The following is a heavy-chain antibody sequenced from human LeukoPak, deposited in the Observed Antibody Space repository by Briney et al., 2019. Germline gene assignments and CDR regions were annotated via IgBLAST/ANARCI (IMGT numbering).Heavy chain of an antibody. CDR1: GYSINNYW. CDR2: IYLADSDI. D-gene: IGHD2-15*01. J-gene: IGHJ5*02. CDR3: ARQEYCSGGSCYTWFDP. Sequence: KPGESLKISCKGSGYSINNYWIGWVRQMPGKGLEWMGIIYLADSDIRYSPSFQGQVTISADKSISTAYLQWSSLKASDTAMYYCARQEYCSGGSCYTWFDPWGQGTLVTVSS. V-gene: IGHV5-51*01.